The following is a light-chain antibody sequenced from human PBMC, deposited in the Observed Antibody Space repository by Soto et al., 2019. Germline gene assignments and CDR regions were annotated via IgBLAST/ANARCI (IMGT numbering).Light chain of an antibody. CDR3: MICPSNARWV. CDR1: SDIKIGSYN. V-gene: IGLV5-37*01. Sequence: PVLTQSPSSSASSREPARLTCTFPSDIKIGSYNIYWYQQKSGSPPRYLLYYYSDSDKGQGSGVPSRFSGSKDASANTGILLISGLQSEDEADYYCMICPSNARWVFGTGTKVTVL. J-gene: IGLJ1*01. CDR2: YYSDSDK.